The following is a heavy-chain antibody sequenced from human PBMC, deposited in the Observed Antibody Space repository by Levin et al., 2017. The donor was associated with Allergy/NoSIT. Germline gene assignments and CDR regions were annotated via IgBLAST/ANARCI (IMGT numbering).Heavy chain of an antibody. CDR3: ARDLLKAGPIDY. V-gene: IGHV3-7*01. CDR1: GFTFSSYW. CDR2: IKQDGSEK. Sequence: RGESLKISCAASGFTFSSYWMSWVRQAPGKGLEWVANIKQDGSEKYYVDSVKGRFTISRDNAKNSLYLQMNSLRAEDTAVYYCARDLLKAGPIDYWGQGTLVTVSS. J-gene: IGHJ4*02.